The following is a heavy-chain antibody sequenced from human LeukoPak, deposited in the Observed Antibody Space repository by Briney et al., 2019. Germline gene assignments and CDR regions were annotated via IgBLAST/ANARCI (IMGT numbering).Heavy chain of an antibody. CDR3: ARGSVYNWFDP. CDR2: IYISGST. J-gene: IGHJ5*02. D-gene: IGHD2-8*01. Sequence: SETLSLTCTVSGGSISSGSYYWSWIRQPAGKGLEWIGRIYISGSTNYNPSLKSRVTISVDTSKNQFSLKLSSVTAADTAVYYCARGSVYNWFDPWGQGTLVTVSS. CDR1: GGSISSGSYY. V-gene: IGHV4-61*02.